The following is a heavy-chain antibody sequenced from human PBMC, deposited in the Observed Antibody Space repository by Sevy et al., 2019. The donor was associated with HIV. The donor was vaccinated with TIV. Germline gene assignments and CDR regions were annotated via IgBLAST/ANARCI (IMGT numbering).Heavy chain of an antibody. V-gene: IGHV4-39*01. D-gene: IGHD4-17*01. CDR3: ASESTVVTPLFDY. Sequence: SETLSLTCTVSGGSISSSSCYWGWIRQPPGKGLEWIGSIYYSGSTYYNPSLKSRVTISVDTSKNQFSLKLSSVTAADTAVYYCASESTVVTPLFDYWGQGTLVTVSS. J-gene: IGHJ4*02. CDR2: IYYSGST. CDR1: GGSISSSSCY.